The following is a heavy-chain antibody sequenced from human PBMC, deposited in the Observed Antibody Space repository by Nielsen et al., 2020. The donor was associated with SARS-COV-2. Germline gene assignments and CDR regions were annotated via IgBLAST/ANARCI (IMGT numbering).Heavy chain of an antibody. Sequence: ASVKVSCKASGYTFTSYAMHWVRQAPGQRLEWMGWINAGNGNTKYSQKFQGRVTITRDTSASTAYMELRSLRSEDTAVYYCARGGYSYGLDYYGMDVWGQGTTVTVSS. D-gene: IGHD5-18*01. CDR1: GYTFTSYA. CDR2: INAGNGNT. V-gene: IGHV1-3*01. CDR3: ARGGYSYGLDYYGMDV. J-gene: IGHJ6*02.